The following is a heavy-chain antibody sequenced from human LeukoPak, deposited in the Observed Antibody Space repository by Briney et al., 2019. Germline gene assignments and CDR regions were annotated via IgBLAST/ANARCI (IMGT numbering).Heavy chain of an antibody. D-gene: IGHD6-13*01. J-gene: IGHJ6*04. CDR3: ARYISWWDV. CDR2: ISSSSTYM. V-gene: IGHV3-21*01. CDR1: GFTFSTYS. Sequence: GGSLRLSCAASGFTFSTYSMSWVRQAPGKGLEWVSSISSSSTYMYYADSVKGRFTISRDNAKNSLYLQMNSLRAEDTAVYYCARYISWWDVWGKGTTVTISS.